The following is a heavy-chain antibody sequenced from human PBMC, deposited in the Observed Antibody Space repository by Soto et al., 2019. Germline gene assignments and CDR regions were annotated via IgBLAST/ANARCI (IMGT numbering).Heavy chain of an antibody. Sequence: EVQLVESGGGLVEPGGSIRLSCVASGFTFTKAYMTWVRQAPGKGLEWVGRIKGSHAGGTTDYATSVKGRFTISRDDSKNTLYLQRNSLKTEDTSVYYCAIEGGYPGSNFYGAYWGQGTLVTVSS. CDR2: IKGSHAGGTT. CDR1: GFTFTKAY. CDR3: AIEGGYPGSNFYGAY. D-gene: IGHD1-26*01. V-gene: IGHV3-15*01. J-gene: IGHJ4*02.